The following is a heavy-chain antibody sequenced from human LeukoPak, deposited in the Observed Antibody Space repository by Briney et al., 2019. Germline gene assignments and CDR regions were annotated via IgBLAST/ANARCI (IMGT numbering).Heavy chain of an antibody. J-gene: IGHJ4*02. V-gene: IGHV3-33*01. D-gene: IGHD6-13*01. CDR2: IWYDGSNK. Sequence: GGSLRLSCAASGFIFSSYGMHWVRQAPGKGLEWVAVIWYDGSNKYYADSVKGRFTISRDNSKNTLYLQMNSLRADDTAVHYCARDRGAAANFDYWGQGTLVTVSS. CDR3: ARDRGAAANFDY. CDR1: GFIFSSYG.